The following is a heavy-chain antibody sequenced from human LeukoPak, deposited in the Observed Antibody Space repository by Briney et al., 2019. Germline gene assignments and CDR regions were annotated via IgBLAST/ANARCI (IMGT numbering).Heavy chain of an antibody. CDR1: GGSIISADHY. D-gene: IGHD1-1*01. CDR3: ARYTAYTTRAFHV. Sequence: ASETLSLTCTVSGGSIISADHYWAWIRQPPGKGLEYIALIYYGGRAYYNSSLQSRVTISVDTSKNHFSLNLTSVTAADTAVYYCARYTAYTTRAFHVWGQGTMVTVSS. CDR2: IYYGGRA. J-gene: IGHJ3*01. V-gene: IGHV4-39*07.